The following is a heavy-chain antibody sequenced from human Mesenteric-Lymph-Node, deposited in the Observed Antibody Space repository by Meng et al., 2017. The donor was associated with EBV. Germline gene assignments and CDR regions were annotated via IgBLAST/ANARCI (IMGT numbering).Heavy chain of an antibody. CDR2: IVPIFGTT. CDR3: ARGAATMPLEY. D-gene: IGHD5-12*01. CDR1: GGTFSSHA. Sequence: QVQLVPSGDEVKKPGSSVKVSCKASGGTFSSHAFSWVRQAPGQGLDWMGGIVPIFGTTTYAQKFQGRLTITADEATSTAHMELHGLRSDDTALYFCARGAATMPLEYWGQGALVTVSS. J-gene: IGHJ4*02. V-gene: IGHV1-69*01.